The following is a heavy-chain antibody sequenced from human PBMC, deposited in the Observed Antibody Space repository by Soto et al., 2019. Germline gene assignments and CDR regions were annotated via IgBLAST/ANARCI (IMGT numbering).Heavy chain of an antibody. CDR3: AKDLGYCSSTSCSPIWGYYYGMDV. J-gene: IGHJ6*02. CDR1: GFTFDDYA. D-gene: IGHD2-2*01. CDR2: ISWDGGST. Sequence: GGSLRLSCAASGFTFDDYAMHWVRQAPGKGLEWVSLISWDGGSTYYADSVKGRFTISRDNSKNSLYLQMNSLRAEDTALYYCAKDLGYCSSTSCSPIWGYYYGMDVWGQGTTVTVSS. V-gene: IGHV3-43D*04.